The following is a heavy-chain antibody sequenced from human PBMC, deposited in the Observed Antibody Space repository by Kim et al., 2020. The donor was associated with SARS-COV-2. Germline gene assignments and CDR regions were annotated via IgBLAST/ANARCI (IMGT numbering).Heavy chain of an antibody. J-gene: IGHJ6*02. V-gene: IGHV1-2*02. Sequence: ASVKVSCKASGYTFTGYYMHWVRQAPGQGLEWMGWINPNSGGTNYAQKFQGRVTMTRDTSISTAYMELSRLRSDDTAVYYCARSPLEGLRKPSYYDYGMDVWGQGTTVTVSS. CDR2: INPNSGGT. D-gene: IGHD1-1*01. CDR1: GYTFTGYY. CDR3: ARSPLEGLRKPSYYDYGMDV.